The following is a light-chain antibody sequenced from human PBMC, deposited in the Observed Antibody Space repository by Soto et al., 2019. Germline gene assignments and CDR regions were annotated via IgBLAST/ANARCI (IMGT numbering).Light chain of an antibody. CDR1: SSDVGSYNL. CDR2: EGS. CDR3: CSYAGSSLSGWV. J-gene: IGLJ3*02. Sequence: QSALTQPASVSGSPGQSITISCTGTSSDVGSYNLVSWYQQHPGKAPKLMIYEGSKRPSGVSNRFSGSKSGNTASLTISGLQAEDEADYYCCSYAGSSLSGWVFGGGTKLTVL. V-gene: IGLV2-23*01.